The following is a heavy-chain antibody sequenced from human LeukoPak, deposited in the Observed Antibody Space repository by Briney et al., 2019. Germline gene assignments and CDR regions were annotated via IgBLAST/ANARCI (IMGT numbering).Heavy chain of an antibody. CDR3: ARSQYYDFWSGYGSWFDP. CDR1: GGSIRSGDYY. CDR2: IYHSGST. D-gene: IGHD3-3*01. V-gene: IGHV4-39*07. J-gene: IGHJ5*02. Sequence: SETLSLTCTVSGGSIRSGDYYWSWVRQPPGNGLEWIGPIYHSGSTNYNPSLKSRATISLDTSKNQVSLKLTSVTAADTAVYYCARSQYYDFWSGYGSWFDPWGQGTLVTVSS.